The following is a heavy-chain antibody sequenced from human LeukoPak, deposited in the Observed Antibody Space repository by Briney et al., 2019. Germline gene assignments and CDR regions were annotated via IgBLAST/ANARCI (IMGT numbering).Heavy chain of an antibody. CDR3: ARTKTYYYDSSGYYFFDY. CDR1: GFSISSGYF. J-gene: IGHJ4*02. V-gene: IGHV4-38-2*01. Sequence: SETLSLTCAVSGFSISSGYFWGWIRQPPGKGLEWIGSIYYSGSTYYNPSLKSRVTISVDTSKNQFSLKLSSVTAADTAVYYCARTKTYYYDSSGYYFFDYWGQGTLVTVSS. CDR2: IYYSGST. D-gene: IGHD3-22*01.